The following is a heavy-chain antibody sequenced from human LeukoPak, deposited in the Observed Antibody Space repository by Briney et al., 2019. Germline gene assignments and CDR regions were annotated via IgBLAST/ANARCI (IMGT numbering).Heavy chain of an antibody. CDR3: ARAEGAVAGTGNWFDP. CDR2: IIPIFGTA. Sequence: SVKVSCKASGYTFTSHGISWVRQAPGQGLEWMGGIIPIFGTANYAQKFQGRVTITADESTSTAYMELSSLRSEDTAVYYCARAEGAVAGTGNWFDPWGQGTLVTVSS. CDR1: GYTFTSHG. D-gene: IGHD6-19*01. V-gene: IGHV1-69*13. J-gene: IGHJ5*02.